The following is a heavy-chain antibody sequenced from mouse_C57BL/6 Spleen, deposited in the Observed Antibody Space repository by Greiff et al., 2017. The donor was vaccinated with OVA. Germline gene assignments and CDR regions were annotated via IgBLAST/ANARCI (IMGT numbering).Heavy chain of an antibody. V-gene: IGHV1-52*01. Sequence: QVQLKQPGAELVRPGSSVKLSCKASGYTFTSYWMQWVKQRPIQGLEWIGNIDPSDSETHYNQKFKDKATLTVDKSSSTAYMQLSSLTSEDSAVYYGARGGGIWTHFDYWGKGTTLTVSS. J-gene: IGHJ2*01. CDR3: ARGGGIWTHFDY. D-gene: IGHD1-1*02. CDR1: GYTFTSYW. CDR2: IDPSDSET.